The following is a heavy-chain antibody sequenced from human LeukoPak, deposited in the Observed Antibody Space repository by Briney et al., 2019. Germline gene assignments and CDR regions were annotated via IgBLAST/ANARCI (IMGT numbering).Heavy chain of an antibody. CDR1: GGTFSSYA. J-gene: IGHJ5*02. CDR2: IIPIFGTA. CDR3: AREDIVVVPAASNWFDP. D-gene: IGHD2-2*01. V-gene: IGHV1-69*13. Sequence: SVKVSCKASGGTFSSYAISWVRQAPGQGLEWMGGIIPIFGTANYAQKFQGRVTITADESTSTAYMELSSLRSEDTAVYYCAREDIVVVPAASNWFDPWGQGTLVTVS.